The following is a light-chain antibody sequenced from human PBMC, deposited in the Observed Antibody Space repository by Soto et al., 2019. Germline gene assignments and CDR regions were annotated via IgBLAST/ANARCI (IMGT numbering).Light chain of an antibody. CDR3: QQDDSSPWT. J-gene: IGKJ1*01. CDR1: QSVSNSF. Sequence: EIVLTQSPGTLSLSPGERVTISCRASQSVSNSFLAWYQRIPGQSPRLLIDGASCRATGIPDRFSGSGSGTDFTLTISSLEPEDFGMYYCQQDDSSPWTFGQGTKVEIK. V-gene: IGKV3-20*01. CDR2: GAS.